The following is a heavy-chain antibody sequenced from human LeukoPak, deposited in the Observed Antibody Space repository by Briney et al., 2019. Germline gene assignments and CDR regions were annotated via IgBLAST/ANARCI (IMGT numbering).Heavy chain of an antibody. CDR1: GGTFSSYA. CDR3: ARDEAAARPGYYYGMDV. CDR2: IIPIFGTA. V-gene: IGHV1-69*13. J-gene: IGHJ6*02. D-gene: IGHD6-6*01. Sequence: GASVKVSCKASGGTFSSYAISWVRQAPGQGLEWMGGIIPIFGTANYAQKFQGRVTITADESTSTAYMELSSLRSEDTAAYYCARDEAAARPGYYYGMDVWGQGTTVTVSS.